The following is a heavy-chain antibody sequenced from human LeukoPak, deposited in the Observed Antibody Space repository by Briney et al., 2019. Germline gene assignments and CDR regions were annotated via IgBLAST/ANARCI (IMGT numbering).Heavy chain of an antibody. Sequence: PGGSLRLSCAASGFTFSSYSMNWVRQAPGKGLEWVSSISSSSSYIYYADSVKGRFTISRDNAKNSLYLQMNSLRAEDTAVYYCARILDYCSGGSCYGGTPGYWGQGTLVTVSS. D-gene: IGHD2-15*01. V-gene: IGHV3-21*01. CDR1: GFTFSSYS. CDR2: ISSSSSYI. J-gene: IGHJ4*02. CDR3: ARILDYCSGGSCYGGTPGY.